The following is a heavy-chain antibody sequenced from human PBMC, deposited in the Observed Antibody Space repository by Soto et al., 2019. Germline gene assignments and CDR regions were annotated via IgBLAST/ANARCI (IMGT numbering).Heavy chain of an antibody. Sequence: QVKLVQSGAGVKKPGASVKVSCEASGYTFTSHDIAWVRQAPGQGLEWMGWVTAYNGNTNYAPKFQGRVTMTTDTAPSTAFRELRSPISADTAMYYCARVTTPGWVAPSGPGTLITVSS. D-gene: IGHD1-1*01. J-gene: IGHJ5*02. CDR3: ARVTTPGWVAP. CDR1: GYTFTSHD. V-gene: IGHV1-18*04. CDR2: VTAYNGNT.